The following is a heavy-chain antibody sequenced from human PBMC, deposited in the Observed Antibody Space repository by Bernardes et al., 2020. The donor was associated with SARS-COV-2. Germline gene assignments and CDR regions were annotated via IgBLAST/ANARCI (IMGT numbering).Heavy chain of an antibody. Sequence: GGSLRLSCAASGFTFSSYGMHWVRQAPGKGLEWVAVISYDGSNKYYADSVKGRFTISRDNSKNTLYLQMNSLRAEDTAVYYCAKDWHGWGIAGNYWGQGTLVTVSS. CDR1: GFTFSSYG. CDR2: ISYDGSNK. CDR3: AKDWHGWGIAGNY. J-gene: IGHJ4*02. V-gene: IGHV3-30*18. D-gene: IGHD6-13*01.